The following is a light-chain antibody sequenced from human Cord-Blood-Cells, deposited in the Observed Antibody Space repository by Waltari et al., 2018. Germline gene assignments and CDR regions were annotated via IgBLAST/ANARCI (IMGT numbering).Light chain of an antibody. CDR1: SSDVGGYNY. CDR2: EVS. V-gene: IGLV2-8*01. J-gene: IGLJ3*02. CDR3: SSYAGSNNLV. Sequence: QSALTQPPSASGSPGQSVTISCTGTSSDVGGYNYVSWYQQHPGKAPKLMIYEVSKRXXGVXDRFXXSXXXXXXXXXVSGLQAEDEADYYCSSYAGSNNLVFGGGTKLTVL.